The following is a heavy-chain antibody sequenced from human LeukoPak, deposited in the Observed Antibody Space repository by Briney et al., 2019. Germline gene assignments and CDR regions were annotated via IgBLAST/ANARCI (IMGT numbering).Heavy chain of an antibody. Sequence: PSYTLSLTCTVSGDSISSYYWIWIRQPPGNQLESIGYINTSGASNYNPSLQSRVTISVATSKNQFSLSLRSVTAADTAVYYCARLFRVGSTPTTYFYYYYMDVWGKGTTVTVSS. D-gene: IGHD1-26*01. CDR2: INTSGAS. J-gene: IGHJ6*03. CDR3: ARLFRVGSTPTTYFYYYYMDV. V-gene: IGHV4-4*09. CDR1: GDSISSYY.